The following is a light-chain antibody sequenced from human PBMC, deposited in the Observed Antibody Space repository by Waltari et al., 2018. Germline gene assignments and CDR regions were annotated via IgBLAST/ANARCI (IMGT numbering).Light chain of an antibody. V-gene: IGKV1-9*01. CDR3: QQLNSYPPT. Sequence: DIQLTQSPSFLSASVGDRVSITCRASQGITTYLAWYQQKPGKAPKLLIFAASTLQGGVPSRFRGSGSGTEFTLTINSLRPEDFATYYCQQLNSYPPTFGPGTKVDI. CDR2: AAS. J-gene: IGKJ3*01. CDR1: QGITTY.